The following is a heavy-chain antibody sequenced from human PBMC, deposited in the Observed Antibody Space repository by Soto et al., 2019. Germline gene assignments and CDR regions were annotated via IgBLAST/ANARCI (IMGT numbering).Heavy chain of an antibody. Sequence: SVKVSCKASGGTFSSYAISWVRQAPGQGLEWMGGIIPIFGTANYAQKFQGRVTITADESTSTAYMELSSLRSEDTAVYYCARVRHQLGIRIDPWGQGTLVTVSS. V-gene: IGHV1-69*13. CDR2: IIPIFGTA. CDR3: ARVRHQLGIRIDP. CDR1: GGTFSSYA. D-gene: IGHD2-2*01. J-gene: IGHJ5*02.